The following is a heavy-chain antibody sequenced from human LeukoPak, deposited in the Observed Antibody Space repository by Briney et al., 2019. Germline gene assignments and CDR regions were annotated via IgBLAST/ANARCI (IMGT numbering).Heavy chain of an antibody. Sequence: GGSLRLSCAASGFTFSSHWMSWVRQAPRKGLEWVANIKQDGSEKYYVDSVKGRFTISRDNAKNSLYLQMNSLRAEDTAVYYCARDHTAATIIWDYWGQGMLVTVSS. CDR2: IKQDGSEK. J-gene: IGHJ4*02. CDR1: GFTFSSHW. D-gene: IGHD5-12*01. V-gene: IGHV3-7*01. CDR3: ARDHTAATIIWDY.